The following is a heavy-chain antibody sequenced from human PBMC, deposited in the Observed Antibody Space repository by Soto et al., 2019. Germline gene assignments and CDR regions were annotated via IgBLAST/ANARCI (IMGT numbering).Heavy chain of an antibody. CDR1: GFSLSTSGVG. Sequence: QITLKESGPTLVKPTQTLTLTCTFSGFSLSTSGVGVGWSRQPPGKALECFALIYWDDDKRYSSSLKSMLTTTKDTSKTQVVLIMTHMDPVDTATYYSAHSSYYGSGSLDYWGQGTLVTVSS. CDR2: IYWDDDK. J-gene: IGHJ4*02. CDR3: AHSSYYGSGSLDY. D-gene: IGHD3-10*01. V-gene: IGHV2-5*02.